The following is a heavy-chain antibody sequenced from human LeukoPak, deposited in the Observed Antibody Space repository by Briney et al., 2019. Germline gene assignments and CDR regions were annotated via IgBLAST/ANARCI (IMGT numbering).Heavy chain of an antibody. CDR3: ARAQTSPEGYYYYYYMDV. J-gene: IGHJ6*03. CDR1: GFTVSSNY. V-gene: IGHV3-53*01. CDR2: IYSGGTP. Sequence: PGGSLRLSCAASGFTVSSNYMSWVRQAPGKGLEWVSVIYSGGTPYYADSVKGRFTISRDHSKNTLYLQMNSLRAEDTAVYYCARAQTSPEGYYYYYYMDVWGKGTTVTVSS.